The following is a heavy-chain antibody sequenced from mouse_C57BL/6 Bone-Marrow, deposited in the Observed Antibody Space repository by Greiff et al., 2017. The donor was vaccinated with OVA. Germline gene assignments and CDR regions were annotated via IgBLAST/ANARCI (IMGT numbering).Heavy chain of an antibody. CDR3: AKSITTVVTNFDY. J-gene: IGHJ2*01. Sequence: EVQLQQSVAELVRPGASVKLSCTASGFNIKNTYMHWVKQRPEQGLEWIGRIDPANGNTKYAPKFQGQATLTADTSSNTAYLQLSSLTSKDTALIYCAKSITTVVTNFDYWGQGTTLTVSS. D-gene: IGHD1-1*01. V-gene: IGHV14-3*01. CDR1: GFNIKNTY. CDR2: IDPANGNT.